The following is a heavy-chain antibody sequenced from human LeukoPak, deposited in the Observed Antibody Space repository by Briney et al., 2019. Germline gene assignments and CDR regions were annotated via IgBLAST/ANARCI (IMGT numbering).Heavy chain of an antibody. CDR2: INHSRST. J-gene: IGHJ4*02. D-gene: IGHD3-22*01. Sequence: SDTLSLTYAVYCRSFSGYYWIWIRQPPGKGLEWIGEINHSRSTNYNPSLKSRVTISVDTSKNQSSLKLSSVIAAETAVYYCARCHYDSSGRIDSWGQGTLVPVSS. CDR1: CRSFSGYY. V-gene: IGHV4-34*01. CDR3: ARCHYDSSGRIDS.